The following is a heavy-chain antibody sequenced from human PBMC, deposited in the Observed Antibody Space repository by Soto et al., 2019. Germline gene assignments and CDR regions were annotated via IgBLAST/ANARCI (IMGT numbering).Heavy chain of an antibody. V-gene: IGHV1-69*13. D-gene: IGHD1-26*01. CDR2: IIPKFGTT. Sequence: GASVKVSCKASGDTFSSYGISWVRQAPGQGLEFMGGIIPKFGTTNYAQKFRGRVTITADESTSTAYMEVSSLRSEDTAVYYCATDREYSGSYFYAFDIWGQGTMVTVSS. CDR3: ATDREYSGSYFYAFDI. CDR1: GDTFSSYG. J-gene: IGHJ3*02.